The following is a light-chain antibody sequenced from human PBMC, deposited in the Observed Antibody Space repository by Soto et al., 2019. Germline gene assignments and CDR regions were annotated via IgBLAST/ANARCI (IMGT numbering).Light chain of an antibody. CDR2: AAS. CDR3: QQSYSTPRT. J-gene: IGKJ2*01. Sequence: DIQMTQSPSSLSASVGDRVTITCRASQSISSYLNWYQQKPGKAPKLLIYAASSLQSGVPSRFSGSGSGTDFTLSIRSLQPEDFATYYCQQSYSTPRTFGQATKLEIK. V-gene: IGKV1-39*01. CDR1: QSISSY.